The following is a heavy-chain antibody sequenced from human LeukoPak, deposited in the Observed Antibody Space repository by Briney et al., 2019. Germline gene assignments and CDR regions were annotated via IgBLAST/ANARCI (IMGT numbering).Heavy chain of an antibody. D-gene: IGHD3-9*01. CDR1: GFSLTTSGVG. CDR3: AHSLTHYDTVTNSYEGVYMDV. V-gene: IGHV2-5*02. Sequence: SGAPLVKPTQTLTLTCTFSGFSLTTSGVGVGWIRQPPGKALEWLALIYWDDDKRQSPFLKDRLTITKDTSKNQVVLTMTNMDPVDSATYYCAHSLTHYDTVTNSYEGVYMDVWGKGTSVTVSS. CDR2: IYWDDDK. J-gene: IGHJ6*03.